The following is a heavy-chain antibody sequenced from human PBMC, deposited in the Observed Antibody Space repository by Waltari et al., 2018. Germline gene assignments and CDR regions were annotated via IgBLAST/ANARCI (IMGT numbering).Heavy chain of an antibody. J-gene: IGHJ4*02. Sequence: EVQLVESGGDLVQPGGSLRLSCAASGFPFSSYARSWVRQAPGKGLDGVSRRTGVGGTTYYSASVKVQFAISRENSKNTLYLQMNSLRAEDTAVYYCAKGETSGWYRCFDYWGQGALVTVSS. D-gene: IGHD6-19*01. CDR3: AKGETSGWYRCFDY. V-gene: IGHV3-23*04. CDR2: RTGVGGTT. CDR1: GFPFSSYA.